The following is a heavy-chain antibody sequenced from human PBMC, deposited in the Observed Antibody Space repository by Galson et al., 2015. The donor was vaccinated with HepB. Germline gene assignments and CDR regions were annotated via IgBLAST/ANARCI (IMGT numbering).Heavy chain of an antibody. CDR2: ISAYNGNT. J-gene: IGHJ3*02. V-gene: IGHV1-18*01. CDR3: ARDRGYYDILTGSPDAFDI. Sequence: SVKVSCKASGYTFTSYGISWVRQAPGQGLEWMGWISAYNGNTNYAQKLQGRVTMTTDTSTSTAYMELRSLRSDDTAVYYCARDRGYYDILTGSPDAFDIWGQGTMVTVSS. D-gene: IGHD3-9*01. CDR1: GYTFTSYG.